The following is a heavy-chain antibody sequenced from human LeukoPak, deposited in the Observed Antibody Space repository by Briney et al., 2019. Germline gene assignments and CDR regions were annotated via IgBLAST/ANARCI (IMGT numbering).Heavy chain of an antibody. V-gene: IGHV1-3*01. J-gene: IGHJ3*02. CDR1: GYTFTSYA. CDR3: ARGERRPPNQPRITMVRAFDI. Sequence: ASVKVSCKASGYTFTSYAMHWVRQAPGQRLEWMGWINAGNGNTKYSQKFQGRVTIARDTSASTAYMELSSLRSEDTAVYYCARGERRPPNQPRITMVRAFDIWGQGTTVTVSS. D-gene: IGHD3-10*01. CDR2: INAGNGNT.